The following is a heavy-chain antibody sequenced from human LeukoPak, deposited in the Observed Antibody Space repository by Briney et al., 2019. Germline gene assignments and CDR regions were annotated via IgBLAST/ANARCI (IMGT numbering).Heavy chain of an antibody. CDR3: AKGQQLPFYDY. J-gene: IGHJ4*02. CDR2: ISSSSSYI. D-gene: IGHD6-13*01. CDR1: GFTFSSYS. Sequence: GGSLRLSCAASGFTFSSYSMNWVRQAPGKGLEWVSSISSSSSYIYYADSVKGRFTISRDNAKNSLYLQMNSLRVEDTAVYYCAKGQQLPFYDYWGQGTLVTVSS. V-gene: IGHV3-21*01.